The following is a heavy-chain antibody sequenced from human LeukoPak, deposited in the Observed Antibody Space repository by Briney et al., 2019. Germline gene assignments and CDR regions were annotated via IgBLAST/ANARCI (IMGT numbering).Heavy chain of an antibody. CDR2: IYSDGST. Sequence: GGSLRLSCAASGFAVSTNYLSWVRQAPGKGLEWVSVIYSDGSTYYTDSVKGRFTISRDNSKNTLSLQMNSLRPEDTAVYYCARDQRSESYYPWGWFDPWGQGTLVTVSS. J-gene: IGHJ5*02. CDR3: ARDQRSESYYPWGWFDP. CDR1: GFAVSTNY. V-gene: IGHV3-66*02. D-gene: IGHD1-26*01.